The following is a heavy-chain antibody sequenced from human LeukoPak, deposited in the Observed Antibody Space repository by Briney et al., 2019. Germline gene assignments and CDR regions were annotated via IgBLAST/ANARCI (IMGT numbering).Heavy chain of an antibody. CDR2: ISAYNGNT. J-gene: IGHJ3*02. Sequence: GASVKVSCKASGYTFTSYGISWVRQAPGQGLEWMGWISAYNGNTNYAQKLQGRVTMTTGTSTSTAYMELRSLRSDDTAVYYCARDNLLLWFGVVGYDAFDIWGQGTMVTVSS. CDR3: ARDNLLLWFGVVGYDAFDI. V-gene: IGHV1-18*01. CDR1: GYTFTSYG. D-gene: IGHD3-10*01.